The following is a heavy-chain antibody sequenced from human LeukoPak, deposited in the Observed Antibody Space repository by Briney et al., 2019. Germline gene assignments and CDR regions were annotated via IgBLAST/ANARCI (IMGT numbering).Heavy chain of an antibody. CDR3: ARGGYYYYYYMDV. V-gene: IGHV1-46*01. J-gene: IGHJ6*03. CDR1: GYTSTSYY. CDR2: INPSGGST. Sequence: GASVKVSCKASGYTSTSYYMHWVRQAPGQGLEWMGIINPSGGSTSYAQKFQGRVTMTRDMSTSTVYMELSSLRSEGTAVYYCARGGYYYYYYMDVWGKGTTVTVSS.